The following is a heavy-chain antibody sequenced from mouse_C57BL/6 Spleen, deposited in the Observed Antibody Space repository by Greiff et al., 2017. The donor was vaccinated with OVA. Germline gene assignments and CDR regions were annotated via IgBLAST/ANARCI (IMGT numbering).Heavy chain of an antibody. CDR3: ARWGLRRLAY. CDR2: INPNNGGT. CDR1: GYTFTDYY. V-gene: IGHV1-26*01. D-gene: IGHD2-4*01. J-gene: IGHJ3*01. Sequence: VQLKQSGPELVKPGASVKISCKASGYTFTDYYMNWVKQSHGKSLEWIGDINPNNGGTSYNQKFKGKATLTVDKSSSTAYMELRSLTSEDSAVYYCARWGLRRLAYWGQGTLVTVSA.